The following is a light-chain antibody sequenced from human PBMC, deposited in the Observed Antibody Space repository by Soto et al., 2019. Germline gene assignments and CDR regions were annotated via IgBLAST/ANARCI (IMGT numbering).Light chain of an antibody. Sequence: EIVMTQSPATLSVSPGERATLSCRASQSVSSNLAWYQQKPGQAPRLLIYGASTRATGIPARFSGSGSGTDLTLTISSLRSEDFAVYYCQQYNNSPPWTFGQGTKVEIQ. CDR3: QQYNNSPPWT. CDR2: GAS. CDR1: QSVSSN. J-gene: IGKJ1*01. V-gene: IGKV3-15*01.